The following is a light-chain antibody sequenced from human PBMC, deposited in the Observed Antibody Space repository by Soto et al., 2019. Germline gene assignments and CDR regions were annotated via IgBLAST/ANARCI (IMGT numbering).Light chain of an antibody. V-gene: IGLV2-11*01. CDR1: SSDVGGYNY. J-gene: IGLJ1*01. CDR3: CSYAGSYTYV. Sequence: QSVRTQPRSVSGSPGQSVTISCTGTSSDVGGYNYVPWYQQHPGKAPKLMIYDVSKRPSGVPDRFSGSKSGNTASLTISGLQAEDEADYYCCSYAGSYTYVFGTGTKVTLL. CDR2: DVS.